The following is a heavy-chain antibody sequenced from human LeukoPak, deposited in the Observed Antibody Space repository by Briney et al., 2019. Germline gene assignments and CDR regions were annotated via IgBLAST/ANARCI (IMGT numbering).Heavy chain of an antibody. Sequence: GGSLRLSCAVSGFPFSEAWMGWVRQAPGKGLEWVGRITSTTDGGTTDHAAPVRGRFTISRDDSKTTLYLQMNSLKTEETAVYYCTTYLTTRGQGTLVTVSS. CDR2: ITSTTDGGTT. D-gene: IGHD4/OR15-4a*01. CDR3: TTYLTT. J-gene: IGHJ4*02. CDR1: GFPFSEAW. V-gene: IGHV3-15*01.